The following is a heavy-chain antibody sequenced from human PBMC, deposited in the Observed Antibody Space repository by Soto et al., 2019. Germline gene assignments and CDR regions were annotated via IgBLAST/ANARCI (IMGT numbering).Heavy chain of an antibody. CDR1: GFTFSNAW. V-gene: IGHV3-15*01. CDR2: VKSKADGGAT. Sequence: VGSLRLSCAGSGFTFSNAWMNWVRQVPGKGLEWVGRVKSKADGGATDYAAPVKGRFTISRDDLKNTVYLQMNSLKTEDTAVYFCATGQVLDYWGLGTLVTVSS. J-gene: IGHJ4*02. CDR3: ATGQVLDY.